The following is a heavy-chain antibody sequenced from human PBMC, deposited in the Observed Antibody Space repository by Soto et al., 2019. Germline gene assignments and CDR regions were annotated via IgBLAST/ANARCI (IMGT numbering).Heavy chain of an antibody. V-gene: IGHV4-34*01. J-gene: IGHJ6*02. Sequence: SSETLSLTCAVYGGSFSGYYWSWIRQPPGKGLEWIGEINHSGSTNYNPSLKSRVTISVDTSKNQFSLKLSSVTAADTAVYYCARGKGMDVWGQGTTVTVS. CDR3: ARGKGMDV. CDR2: INHSGST. CDR1: GGSFSGYY.